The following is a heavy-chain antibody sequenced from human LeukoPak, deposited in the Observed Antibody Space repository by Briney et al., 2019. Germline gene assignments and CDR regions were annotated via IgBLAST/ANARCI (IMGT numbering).Heavy chain of an antibody. D-gene: IGHD5-18*01. CDR3: ARGMGRWDRRGCSYGPYRGNFDY. CDR1: GGSFSGYY. V-gene: IGHV4-34*01. CDR2: INHSGST. Sequence: SETLSLTCAVYGGSFSGYYWSWIRQPPGKGLEWIGEINHSGSTNYNPSLKSRVTISVDTSKNQFSLKLSSVTAADTAVYYCARGMGRWDRRGCSYGPYRGNFDYWGQGTLVTVSS. J-gene: IGHJ4*02.